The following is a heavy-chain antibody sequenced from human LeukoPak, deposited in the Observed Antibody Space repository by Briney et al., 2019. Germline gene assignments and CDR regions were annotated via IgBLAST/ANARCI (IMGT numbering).Heavy chain of an antibody. CDR2: ISAYNGNT. J-gene: IGHJ4*02. CDR1: GYTFTSYG. Sequence: ASVNVSCKASGYTFTSYGISWVRQAPGQGLEWMGWISAYNGNTNYAQKLQGRVTMTTDTSTSTAYMELGSLRSDDTAVYYCARIISSWEPVDYWGQGTLVTVSS. CDR3: ARIISSWEPVDY. V-gene: IGHV1-18*01. D-gene: IGHD1-26*01.